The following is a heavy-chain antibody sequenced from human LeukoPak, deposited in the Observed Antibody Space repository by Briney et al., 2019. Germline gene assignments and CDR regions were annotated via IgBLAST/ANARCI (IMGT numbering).Heavy chain of an antibody. CDR1: GGSFSGYY. V-gene: IGHV4-34*01. CDR3: AKDLTVGAADYYFDY. D-gene: IGHD2-15*01. Sequence: SETLSLTCAVYGGSFSGYYWSWIRQPPGKGLEWIGEINHSGSTNYNPSLKSRVTISVDTSKNQFSLKLSSVTAADTAVYYCAKDLTVGAADYYFDYWGQGTLVTVSS. J-gene: IGHJ4*02. CDR2: INHSGST.